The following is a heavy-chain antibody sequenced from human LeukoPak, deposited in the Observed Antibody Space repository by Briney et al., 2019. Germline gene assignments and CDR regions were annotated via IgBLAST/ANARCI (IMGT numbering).Heavy chain of an antibody. CDR1: GVSISSSSYY. CDR2: IYYSGST. D-gene: IGHD5-18*01. Sequence: SETLSLTCTVSGVSISSSSYYWGWIRQPPGKGLEWIGSIYYSGSTYYNPSLKSRVTISVDTSKNQFSLKLSSVTAADTAVYYCARHGYSYALDYWGQGTLVTVSS. V-gene: IGHV4-39*01. J-gene: IGHJ4*02. CDR3: ARHGYSYALDY.